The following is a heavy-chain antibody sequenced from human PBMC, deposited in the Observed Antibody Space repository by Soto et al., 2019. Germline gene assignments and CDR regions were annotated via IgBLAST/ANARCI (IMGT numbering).Heavy chain of an antibody. D-gene: IGHD2-15*01. J-gene: IGHJ4*02. CDR3: ARRECSGGPCYFDP. CDR2: IHYTGTT. CDR1: GDSISSSNFY. V-gene: IGHV4-39*01. Sequence: QLQLQESGPGLVKPSETLSLTCTVSGDSISSSNFYWGWIRQPPGKGLEWIGSIHYTGTTYYNPSLKSRVIISADTSKIQFSLKLTSVTAADTAVYYCARRECSGGPCYFDPWGQGSLVTVSS.